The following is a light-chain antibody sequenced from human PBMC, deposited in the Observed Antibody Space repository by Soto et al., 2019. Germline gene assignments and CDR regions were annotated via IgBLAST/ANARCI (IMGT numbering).Light chain of an antibody. V-gene: IGKV3-15*01. J-gene: IGKJ5*01. Sequence: EIVVTQSPGTLSLSPGEGATLSCRASQSVISNLAWYQQKPGQAPRLLIYRASTRAAGLPDRFSGSGSGTEFTLTISSLQSEDCAVYYCQQYNKWPITFGQGTRLEIK. CDR2: RAS. CDR3: QQYNKWPIT. CDR1: QSVISN.